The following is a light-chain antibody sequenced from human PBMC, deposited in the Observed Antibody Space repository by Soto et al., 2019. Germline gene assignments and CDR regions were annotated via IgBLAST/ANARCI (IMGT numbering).Light chain of an antibody. V-gene: IGKV1-5*01. J-gene: IGKJ4*01. CDR3: QQQYGN. CDR2: DAS. CDR1: QSIDSW. Sequence: IQMTQSPSTLSASVGDRVTITCRASQSIDSWLAWYQLRPGKAPKLLIYDASTLEGGVPSRFSGSGSGTEFTLTISSLQPDDFAVYYCQQQYGNFGGGTKVEIK.